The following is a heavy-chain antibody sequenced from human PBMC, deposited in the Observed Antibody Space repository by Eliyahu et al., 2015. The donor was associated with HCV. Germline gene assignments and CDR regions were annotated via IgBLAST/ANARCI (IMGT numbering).Heavy chain of an antibody. Sequence: QLQLQESGPGLVKPSETLSLTCTVSGGSISSSSYYWGWIRQPPGKGLEWSGLGVSIVMGDPNPSLKSRVTISVDTSKNQFSLKLSSVTAADTAVYYCARHANNYYDSSGYYSHFDYWGQGTLVTVSS. CDR2: GVSIVMG. CDR1: GGSISSSSYY. CDR3: ARHANNYYDSSGYYSHFDY. D-gene: IGHD3-22*01. V-gene: IGHV4-39*01. J-gene: IGHJ4*02.